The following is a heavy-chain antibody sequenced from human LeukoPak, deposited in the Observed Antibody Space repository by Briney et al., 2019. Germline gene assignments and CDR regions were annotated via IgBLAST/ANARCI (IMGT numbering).Heavy chain of an antibody. CDR2: IYYSGST. CDR3: ARDHQSTLGGYGMDV. J-gene: IGHJ6*02. CDR1: GGSISSGDYY. Sequence: PSQTLSLTCTVSGGSISSGDYYWSWIRQPPGKGLEWIGYIYYSGSTYYNPSLKSRVTISVDTSKNQFSLKLSSATAADTAVYYCARDHQSTLGGYGMDVWGQGTTVTVSS. D-gene: IGHD3-16*01. V-gene: IGHV4-30-4*01.